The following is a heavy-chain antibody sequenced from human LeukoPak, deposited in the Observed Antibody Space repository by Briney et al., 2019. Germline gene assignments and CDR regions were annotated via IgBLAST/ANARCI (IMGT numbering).Heavy chain of an antibody. V-gene: IGHV3-23*01. CDR3: AKCPYYYDSSGYYDY. CDR1: GFTFSSYA. D-gene: IGHD3-22*01. Sequence: GGSLRLSCAASGFTFSSYAMSWVRQAPGKGLEWVSAISGSGGSTYYADSVKGRFTISRDNSKNTLYLQMNSLRAEDTAVCYCAKCPYYYDSSGYYDYWGQGTLVTVSS. CDR2: ISGSGGST. J-gene: IGHJ4*02.